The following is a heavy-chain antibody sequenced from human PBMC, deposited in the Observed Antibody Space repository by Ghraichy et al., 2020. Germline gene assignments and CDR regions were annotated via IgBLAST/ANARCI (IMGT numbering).Heavy chain of an antibody. V-gene: IGHV3-73*01. J-gene: IGHJ4*02. Sequence: GGSLRLSCAASGFTFSDSAIHWVRQASGKGLEWVGRIRSKVNSYATTYAASVKGRFTISRDDSKNTAYLLMNSLQTEDTAVYYCTRPLSHDYCTDNSYSTAAFAYWGQGTLVSVSS. D-gene: IGHD2-8*02. CDR2: IRSKVNSYAT. CDR3: TRPLSHDYCTDNSYSTAAFAY. CDR1: GFTFSDSA.